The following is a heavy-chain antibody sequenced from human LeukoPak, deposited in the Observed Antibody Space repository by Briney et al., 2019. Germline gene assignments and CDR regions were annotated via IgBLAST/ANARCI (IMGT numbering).Heavy chain of an antibody. Sequence: GGSLRLSCAASGFTFSIYGMHWVRQAPGKGLEWVALIWYDGSNKYYADSVKGRFTISRDNSKNTVYLQRNSLRAEDTAVYYCARAYYLDSSVTPDYWGQGTLVTVSS. V-gene: IGHV3-33*01. CDR3: ARAYYLDSSVTPDY. CDR2: IWYDGSNK. J-gene: IGHJ4*02. CDR1: GFTFSIYG. D-gene: IGHD3-22*01.